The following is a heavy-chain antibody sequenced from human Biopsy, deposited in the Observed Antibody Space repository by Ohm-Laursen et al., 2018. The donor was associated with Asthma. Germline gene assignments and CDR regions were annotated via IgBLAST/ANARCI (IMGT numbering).Heavy chain of an antibody. V-gene: IGHV3-53*01. J-gene: IGHJ4*02. Sequence: SLRPSCAASGFAVSRDHMFWVRQAPGKGLEWVSVIYSGGTSHTANSVRGRFTISRDYSKNTLYLQMHSLRAEDTAVYYCARGDSSNWSHYYFDYWGQGTLVTVSP. CDR1: GFAVSRDH. CDR3: ARGDSSNWSHYYFDY. D-gene: IGHD3-22*01. CDR2: IYSGGTS.